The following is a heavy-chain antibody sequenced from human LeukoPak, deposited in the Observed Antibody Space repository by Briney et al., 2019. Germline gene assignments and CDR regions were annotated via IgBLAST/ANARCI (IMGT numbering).Heavy chain of an antibody. CDR1: GFTFSSYA. V-gene: IGHV3-53*01. D-gene: IGHD5-24*01. CDR2: IYSGAST. CDR3: ARDIDGYLDY. Sequence: PGGSLRLSCAASGFTFSSYAMTWVRQAPGKGLEWVSVIYSGASTYYADSVKGRFTISRDNSKNTLYLQMNSLRAEDTAVYYCARDIDGYLDYWGQGTLVTASS. J-gene: IGHJ4*02.